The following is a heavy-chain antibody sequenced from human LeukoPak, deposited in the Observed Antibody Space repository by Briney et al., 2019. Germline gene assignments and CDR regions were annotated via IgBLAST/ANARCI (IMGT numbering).Heavy chain of an antibody. J-gene: IGHJ4*02. CDR3: ARDLRGEIDY. D-gene: IGHD3-10*01. CDR2: TQYRSTWNS. V-gene: IGHV6-1*01. Sequence: SRTLSLTCAISGDSVSSNSVSWNWVRQSPSRGLEWLGRTQYRSTWNSDYAVSVKGRITINADTSQNHFSLQLNSVTPDDTAVYYCARDLRGEIDYWGQGTLVTVSS. CDR1: GDSVSSNSVS.